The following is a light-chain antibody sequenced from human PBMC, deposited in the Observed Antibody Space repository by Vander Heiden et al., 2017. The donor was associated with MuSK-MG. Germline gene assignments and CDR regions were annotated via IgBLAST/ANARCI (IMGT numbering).Light chain of an antibody. J-gene: IGKJ3*01. V-gene: IGKV1-13*02. CDR1: QGISSA. CDR3: QQFNI. Sequence: AIQLTQSPSSLSASVGDRVTITCRASQGISSALAWYQQKPGKAPKLLIYDASSLESGVKSRFSGSGSGTDFTRTISSMQTEDFATYYCQQFNIFGPGTKVDIQ. CDR2: DAS.